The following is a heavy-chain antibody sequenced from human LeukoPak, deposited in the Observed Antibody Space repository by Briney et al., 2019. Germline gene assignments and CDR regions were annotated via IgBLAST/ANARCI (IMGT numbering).Heavy chain of an antibody. J-gene: IGHJ5*02. D-gene: IGHD1-7*01. V-gene: IGHV4-39*07. CDR3: ARNWNYGPDENWFDP. Sequence: SETLSLTCTVSGGSISSSSYYWGWLRQPPGKGLEWIGSIYYSGSTYYNPSLKSRVTISVDTSKNQFSLKLSSVTAADTAVYYCARNWNYGPDENWFDPWGQGTLVTVSS. CDR2: IYYSGST. CDR1: GGSISSSSYY.